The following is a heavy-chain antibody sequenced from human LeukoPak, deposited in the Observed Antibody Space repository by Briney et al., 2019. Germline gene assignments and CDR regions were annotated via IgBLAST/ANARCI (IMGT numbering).Heavy chain of an antibody. D-gene: IGHD6-19*01. CDR2: INHSGST. J-gene: IGHJ4*02. CDR1: GGSISSSNW. Sequence: SGTLSLTCAVSGGSISSSNWWSWVRQPPGKGLEWIGEINHSGSTNYNPSLKSRVTISVDTSKNQFSLKLSSVTAADTAVYYCAREYGSGWFRDYFDYWGQGTLVTVSS. CDR3: AREYGSGWFRDYFDY. V-gene: IGHV4-4*02.